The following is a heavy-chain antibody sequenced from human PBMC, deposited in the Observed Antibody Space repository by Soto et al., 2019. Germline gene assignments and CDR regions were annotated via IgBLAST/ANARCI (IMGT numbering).Heavy chain of an antibody. D-gene: IGHD6-13*01. J-gene: IGHJ4*02. V-gene: IGHV1-69*13. Sequence: SVKVSCKASGGTFSSYAISWVRQAPGQGLEWMGGIIPIFGTANYAQKFQGRVTITADESTSTAYMELSSLRSEDTAVYYCARSYRGIAAAGTFDYWGQGTLVTVSS. CDR1: GGTFSSYA. CDR2: IIPIFGTA. CDR3: ARSYRGIAAAGTFDY.